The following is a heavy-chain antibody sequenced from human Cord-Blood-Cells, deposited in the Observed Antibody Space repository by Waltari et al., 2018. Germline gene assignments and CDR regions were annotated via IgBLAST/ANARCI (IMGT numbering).Heavy chain of an antibody. CDR2: IHHSGST. Sequence: QVQLQESGPGLVKPSGTLSLTCAVSGGSISSSNWWSWVRQPPGKGLEWIGEIHHSGSTNYNPSLKSRVTISVDKSKNQFSLKLSSVTAADTAVYYCARATLEAYPTYYFDYWGQGTLVTVSS. CDR1: GGSISSSNW. CDR3: ARATLEAYPTYYFDY. V-gene: IGHV4-4*02. J-gene: IGHJ4*02.